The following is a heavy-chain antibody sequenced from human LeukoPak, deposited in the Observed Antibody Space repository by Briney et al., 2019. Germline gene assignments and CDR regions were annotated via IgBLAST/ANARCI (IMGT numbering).Heavy chain of an antibody. V-gene: IGHV3-13*01. Sequence: PGGSLRLSCAASGFTFSSYDMHWVRHATGKGLEWVSAIGTAGDTYYPGSVKGRFTISRENAKNSLYLQMNSLRAGDTAVYYCASPVVAATLLGSCVYWGQGTLVTVSS. CDR3: ASPVVAATLLGSCVY. CDR1: GFTFSSYD. CDR2: IGTAGDT. D-gene: IGHD2-15*01. J-gene: IGHJ4*02.